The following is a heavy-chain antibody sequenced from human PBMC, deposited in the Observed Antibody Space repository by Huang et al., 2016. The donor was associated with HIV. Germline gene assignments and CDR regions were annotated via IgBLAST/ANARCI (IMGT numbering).Heavy chain of an antibody. V-gene: IGHV4-30-4*08. D-gene: IGHD3-3*01. CDR1: GDSIRSGGYY. J-gene: IGHJ4*02. CDR3: ARAPATHSVFFY. Sequence: QVQLQESGPGLVKPSQTLSLTCTVSGDSIRSGGYYWTWIRQSPAKGLEWIGYIYYSGSSDYNPSLKSRVSISIDAFKNRVSLKLKSVTVADTAVDYCARAPATHSVFFYWGQGTLVTVSA. CDR2: IYYSGSS.